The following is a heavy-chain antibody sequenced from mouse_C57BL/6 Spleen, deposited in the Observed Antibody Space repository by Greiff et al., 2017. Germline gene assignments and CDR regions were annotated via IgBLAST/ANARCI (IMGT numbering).Heavy chain of an antibody. CDR1: GYNIKDDY. Sequence: VQLQQPGAELVRPGASVKLSCTASGYNIKDDYMHWVKQRPEQGLEWIGWIDPENGDTEYASKFQGKATITADTSSNTAYLQLSSLTSEDPAVYYCITGSGYDYAMDYWGQGTSVTVSS. V-gene: IGHV14-4*01. J-gene: IGHJ4*01. CDR2: IDPENGDT. CDR3: ITGSGYDYAMDY. D-gene: IGHD3-2*02.